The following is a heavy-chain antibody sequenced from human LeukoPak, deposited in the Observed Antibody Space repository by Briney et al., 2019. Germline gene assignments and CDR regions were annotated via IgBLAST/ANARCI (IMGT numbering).Heavy chain of an antibody. CDR3: ARVMVRGVHTLDY. CDR2: INPNSGGT. V-gene: IGHV1-2*02. D-gene: IGHD3-10*01. J-gene: IGHJ4*02. CDR1: GGTFSSYA. Sequence: ASVKVSCKASGGTFSSYAISWVRQAPGQGLEWMGWINPNSGGTNYAQKFQGRVTMTRDTSISTAYMELSRLRSDDTAVYYCARVMVRGVHTLDYWGQGTLVTVSS.